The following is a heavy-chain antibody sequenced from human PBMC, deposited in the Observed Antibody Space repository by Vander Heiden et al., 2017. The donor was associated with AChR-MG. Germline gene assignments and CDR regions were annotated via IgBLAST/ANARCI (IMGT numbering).Heavy chain of an antibody. CDR1: GFTFSSSA. Sequence: EVQLLESGGGLVQPGGSLRLSCAASGFTFSSSAMSWVRQAPGKGLEWVSAISGSGGSTYYADSVKGRFTISRDNSKNTLYLQMNSLRAEDTAVYYCAKDIVVVPAAMRDNYFDYWGQGTLVTVSS. V-gene: IGHV3-23*01. CDR3: AKDIVVVPAAMRDNYFDY. D-gene: IGHD2-2*01. J-gene: IGHJ4*02. CDR2: ISGSGGST.